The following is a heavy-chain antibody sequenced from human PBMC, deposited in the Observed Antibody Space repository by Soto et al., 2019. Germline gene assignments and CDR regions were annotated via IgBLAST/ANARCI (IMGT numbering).Heavy chain of an antibody. V-gene: IGHV4-34*01. J-gene: IGHJ6*02. CDR1: GGSFSGYY. CDR2: INHSGST. CDR3: AGFARGASKVYYYGMDV. Sequence: SETLSLTCAVYGGSFSGYYWSWIRQPPGKGLEWIGEINHSGSTNYNPSLKSRVTISVDTSKNQFSLKLSSVTAADTAVYYCAGFARGASKVYYYGMDVWGQGTSVTVSS. D-gene: IGHD1-26*01.